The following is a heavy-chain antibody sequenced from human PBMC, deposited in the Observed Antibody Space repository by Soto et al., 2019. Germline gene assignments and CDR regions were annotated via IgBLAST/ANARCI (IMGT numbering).Heavy chain of an antibody. CDR2: IHDTGRT. J-gene: IGHJ4*02. D-gene: IGHD3-16*02. Sequence: QVQLQESGPGLVRPSETLSLTCTVSGDSLSTYYWSLIRKPAGERLEWIGRIHDTGRTNYNPSLKSRVSMSVDPSKTQFSLMVHSVTAADTAVYYCARESVSGTYRFDSWGQGTLGTVSS. CDR1: GDSLSTYY. CDR3: ARESVSGTYRFDS. V-gene: IGHV4-4*07.